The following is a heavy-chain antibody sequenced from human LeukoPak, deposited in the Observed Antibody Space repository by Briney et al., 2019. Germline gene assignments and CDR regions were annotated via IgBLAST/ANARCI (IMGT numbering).Heavy chain of an antibody. CDR3: ARASHYDSSGYYFGY. Sequence: SGGSLRRSCAASGVSFRSYGMHWVRQAPGKGLDWVSVINWNGDSTGYADSVKGRFTISRDNAKNSLYLQMNSLRAEDTALYYCARASHYDSSGYYFGYWGQGTLVTVSS. V-gene: IGHV3-20*04. D-gene: IGHD3-22*01. CDR1: GVSFRSYG. J-gene: IGHJ4*02. CDR2: INWNGDST.